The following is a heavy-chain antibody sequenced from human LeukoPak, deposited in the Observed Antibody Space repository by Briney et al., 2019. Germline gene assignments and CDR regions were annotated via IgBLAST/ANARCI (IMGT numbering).Heavy chain of an antibody. CDR2: ISSSGSTI. V-gene: IGHV3-48*03. D-gene: IGHD6-19*01. CDR3: ARRGSYSSGYYAYYFDY. Sequence: GGSLRLSCAASGFTFSSYEMNWLRQAPGKGLEWVSYISSSGSTIYYADSVKGRFTISRDNAKNSLYLQMNSLRAADTAVYYCARRGSYSSGYYAYYFDYWGQGTLVTVSS. CDR1: GFTFSSYE. J-gene: IGHJ4*02.